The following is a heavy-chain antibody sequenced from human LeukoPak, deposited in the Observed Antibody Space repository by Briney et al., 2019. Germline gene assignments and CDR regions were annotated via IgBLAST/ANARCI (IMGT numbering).Heavy chain of an antibody. CDR3: AKVVNRRDGYKHVYYYYYYGMDV. CDR1: GFIFSSYA. CDR2: ISGSGGST. J-gene: IGHJ6*02. Sequence: PGGSLRLSCAASGFIFSSYAMGWVRQAPGKGLEWVSAISGSGGSTYYADSVKGRFTISRDNSKNTLYLQMNSLRAEDTAVYYCAKVVNRRDGYKHVYYYYYYGMDVWGQGTTVTVSS. V-gene: IGHV3-23*01. D-gene: IGHD5-24*01.